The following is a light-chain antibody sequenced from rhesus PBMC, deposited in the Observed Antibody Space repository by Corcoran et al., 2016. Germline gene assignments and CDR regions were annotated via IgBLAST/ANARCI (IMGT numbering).Light chain of an antibody. Sequence: DIQMTQSPSSLSASVGDRVTITCRASQGISSWLAWYQQKPGKGPKRLIYASSSLESGVPSRFSGSGSGIDFTLTISSLQPEDFATYYCLQYNSDPFTFGPGTKLDIK. V-gene: IGKV1-21*01. CDR1: QGISSW. CDR3: LQYNSDPFT. J-gene: IGKJ3*01. CDR2: ASS.